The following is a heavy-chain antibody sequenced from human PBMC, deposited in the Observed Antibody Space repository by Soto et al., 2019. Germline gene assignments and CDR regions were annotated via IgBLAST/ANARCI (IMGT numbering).Heavy chain of an antibody. J-gene: IGHJ4*02. CDR2: INQGGSEK. CDR3: ARYILGVAAFYFDS. V-gene: IGHV3-7*01. D-gene: IGHD6-19*01. Sequence: LRLSCVASGFTFSRYWMSWVRQAPGKGLEWVANINQGGSEKYYMDSVKGRFTFSRDNAKNSLYLQMDSLRAEDTAVYYCARYILGVAAFYFDSWGPGTLVTVSS. CDR1: GFTFSRYW.